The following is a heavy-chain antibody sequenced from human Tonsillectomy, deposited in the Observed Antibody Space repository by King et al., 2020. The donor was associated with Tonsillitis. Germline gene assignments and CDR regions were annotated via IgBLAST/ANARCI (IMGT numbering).Heavy chain of an antibody. CDR1: GFTFSSNA. CDR3: AKDQGFYYDSSGYYVVKDYF. CDR2: VSGRGGST. D-gene: IGHD3-22*01. V-gene: IGHV3-23*04. Sequence: VQLVESGGGLVQPGGSLRLSCAASGFTFSSNAMSWVRQAPGKGLEWVSDVSGRGGSTYYADSVKGRFTISRDNAKNTLYLQMNSLRAEDTAVYYCAKDQGFYYDSSGYYVVKDYF. J-gene: IGHJ1*01.